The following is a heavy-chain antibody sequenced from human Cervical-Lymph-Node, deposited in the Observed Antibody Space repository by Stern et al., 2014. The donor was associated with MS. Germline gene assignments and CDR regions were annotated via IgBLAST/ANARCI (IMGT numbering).Heavy chain of an antibody. D-gene: IGHD5-12*01. J-gene: IGHJ4*02. Sequence: QVQLQESGPGLVKPSQTLSLTCTVSGGSISSGGFHWSWIRQHPRKGLEWIGYMDYSGSTYYNPSLKSRLTISVGTSKSQFSLNLSSVTAADTAVYYCARANFNCDYDLGYFDYWGQGTLVTVSS. CDR1: GGSISSGGFH. V-gene: IGHV4-31*03. CDR3: ARANFNCDYDLGYFDY. CDR2: MDYSGST.